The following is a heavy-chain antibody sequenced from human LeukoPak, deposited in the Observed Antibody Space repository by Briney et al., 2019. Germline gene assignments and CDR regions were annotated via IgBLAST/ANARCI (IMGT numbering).Heavy chain of an antibody. D-gene: IGHD5-12*01. V-gene: IGHV4-34*01. J-gene: IGHJ6*03. CDR1: GGSSSGYY. CDR3: ARGGVDSGYDWGGSYYYYYMDV. CDR2: INHSGST. Sequence: KTSETLSLTCAVYGGSSSGYYWSWIRQPPGKGLEWIGEINHSGSTNYNPSLKSRVTISVDTSKNQFSLKLSSVTAADTAVYYCARGGVDSGYDWGGSYYYYYMDVWGKGTTVTVSS.